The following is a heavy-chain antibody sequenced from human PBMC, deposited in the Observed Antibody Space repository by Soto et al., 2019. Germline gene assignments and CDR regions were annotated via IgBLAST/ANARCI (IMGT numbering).Heavy chain of an antibody. CDR3: ARDSVLAYYSRHRNPYWFDP. CDR1: GGSVGSGSYY. CDR2: IYYSGNT. J-gene: IGHJ5*02. D-gene: IGHD3-10*01. V-gene: IGHV4-61*03. Sequence: SETLSLTCAVSGGSVGSGSYYWSWIRQPLGKGLEWIGYIYYSGNTDYNPFLRGRASISVNKAKNHFSLQLTSVTAADTAIYYCARDSVLAYYSRHRNPYWFDPWGQGTLVTV.